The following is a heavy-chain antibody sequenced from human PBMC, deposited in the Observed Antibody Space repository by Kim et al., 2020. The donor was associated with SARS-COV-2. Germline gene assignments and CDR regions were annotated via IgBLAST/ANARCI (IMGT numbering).Heavy chain of an antibody. CDR1: GGSFSGYY. CDR3: ARGGWFLASYYFDY. J-gene: IGHJ4*02. V-gene: IGHV4-34*01. CDR2: INHSGST. Sequence: SETLSLTCAVYGGSFSGYYWSWIRQPPGKGLEWIGEINHSGSTNYNPSLKSRVTISVDTSKNQFSLKLSSVTAADTAVYYCARGGWFLASYYFDYWGQGT. D-gene: IGHD2-15*01.